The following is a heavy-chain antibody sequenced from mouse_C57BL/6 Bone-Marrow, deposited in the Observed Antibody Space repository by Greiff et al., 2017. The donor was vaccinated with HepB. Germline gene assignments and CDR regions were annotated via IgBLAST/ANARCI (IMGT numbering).Heavy chain of an antibody. CDR3: ARSDYGSSYSFDY. J-gene: IGHJ2*01. V-gene: IGHV1-18*01. CDR1: GYTFTDYN. Sequence: VHVKQSGPELVKPGASVKIPCKASGYTFTDYNMDWVKQSHGKSLEWIGDINPNNGGTIYNQKFKGKATLTVDKSSSTAYMELRSLTSEDTAVYYCARSDYGSSYSFDYWGQGTTLTVSS. D-gene: IGHD1-1*01. CDR2: INPNNGGT.